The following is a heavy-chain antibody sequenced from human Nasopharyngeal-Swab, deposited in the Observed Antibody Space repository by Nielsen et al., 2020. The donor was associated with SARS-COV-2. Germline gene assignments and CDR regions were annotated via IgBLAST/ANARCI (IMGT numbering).Heavy chain of an antibody. D-gene: IGHD4-23*01. CDR2: INSDGSST. CDR3: ARDIGGFGGY. J-gene: IGHJ4*01. V-gene: IGHV3-74*01. CDR1: GFTFSSYW. Sequence: GESLKISCAASGFTFSSYWMHWVRQAPGKGLVWVSRINSDGSSTSYAESVKGRFTISRDNAKNTLYLQMNNLRPEDTAVYYCARDIGGFGGYWGQGTLVTVSS.